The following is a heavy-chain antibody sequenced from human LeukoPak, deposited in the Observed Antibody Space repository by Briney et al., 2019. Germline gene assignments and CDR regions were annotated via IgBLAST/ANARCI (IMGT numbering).Heavy chain of an antibody. V-gene: IGHV3-23*01. CDR1: GFTFNNYA. J-gene: IGHJ3*02. CDR2: TVGSRPDT. CDR3: AKESYGDYVYTFDI. Sequence: GGSLRLSCAASGFTFNNYALSWVRQTPGKGLEWVSATVGSRPDTYHADSVKGRFTVSRGNSRNTLYLQMNSLRAEDTAVYYCAKESYGDYVYTFDIWGQGTMVTVSS. D-gene: IGHD4-17*01.